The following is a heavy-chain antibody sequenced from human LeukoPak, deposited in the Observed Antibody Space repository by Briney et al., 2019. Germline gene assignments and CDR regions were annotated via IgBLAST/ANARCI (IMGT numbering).Heavy chain of an antibody. CDR2: MNPNSGNT. V-gene: IGHV1-8*03. CDR3: AREKRTGDAFDI. CDR1: GYTFTSYD. J-gene: IGHJ3*02. Sequence: ASVKVSCKASGYTFTSYDINWVRQATGQGLEWTGWMNPNSGNTGYAQKFQGRVTITRNTSISTAYMELSSLRSEDTAVYYCAREKRTGDAFDIWGQGTMVTVSS.